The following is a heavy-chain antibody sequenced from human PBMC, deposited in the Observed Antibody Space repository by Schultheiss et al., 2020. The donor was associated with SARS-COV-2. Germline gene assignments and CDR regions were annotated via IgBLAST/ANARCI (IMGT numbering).Heavy chain of an antibody. CDR1: GFSLSTSGVG. Sequence: SGPTLVKPTQTLTLTCTFSGFSLSTSGVGVGWIRQPPGKALEWLAHIFSNDEKSYSTSLKSRLTISKDTSKSQVVLTMTNMDPVDTATYYCARSYTNYGMDVWGQGTTVTVSS. V-gene: IGHV2-26*01. J-gene: IGHJ6*02. D-gene: IGHD5-18*01. CDR3: ARSYTNYGMDV. CDR2: IFSNDEK.